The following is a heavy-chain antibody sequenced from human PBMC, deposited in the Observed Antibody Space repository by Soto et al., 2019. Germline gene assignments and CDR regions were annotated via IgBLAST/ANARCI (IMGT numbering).Heavy chain of an antibody. Sequence: GGSLRLSCAASGFTFSSSWMHWVRQAPGKGLVWVSRINSDGSSTSYADSVKGRFTISRDNVKNTLYLQMNSLRAEDTAVYYCARDLRYSGSTSFLNWFDPWGQGSLVTVSS. J-gene: IGHJ5*02. V-gene: IGHV3-74*01. CDR3: ARDLRYSGSTSFLNWFDP. D-gene: IGHD2-2*01. CDR1: GFTFSSSW. CDR2: INSDGSST.